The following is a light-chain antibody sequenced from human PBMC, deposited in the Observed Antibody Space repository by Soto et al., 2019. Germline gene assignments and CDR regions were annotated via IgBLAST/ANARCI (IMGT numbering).Light chain of an antibody. CDR3: QQYDNSPPCT. Sequence: EIVMTQSPATLSVSPGERATLSCRASLSVSGSQLAWYQQKPGQPPRLLIYGASSRAAGIPDRFSGSGSGTDFTLTINGLEPEDFAVYYCQQYDNSPPCTFGQGTKVDI. CDR2: GAS. CDR1: LSVSGSQ. V-gene: IGKV3-20*01. J-gene: IGKJ1*01.